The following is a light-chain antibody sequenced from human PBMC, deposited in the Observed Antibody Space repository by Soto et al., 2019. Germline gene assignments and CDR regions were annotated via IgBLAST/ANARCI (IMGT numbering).Light chain of an antibody. CDR1: QSVSNY. CDR3: QRRSNWL. V-gene: IGKV3-11*01. CDR2: DAS. Sequence: ENVLTQSPATLSLSPGERATLSCRASQSVSNYVAWYQQKPGQAPRLLIYDASNRATGIPARCSGSGSGTDFTLTISSLEPEDFAVYYCQRRSNWLFGPGTKVDI. J-gene: IGKJ3*01.